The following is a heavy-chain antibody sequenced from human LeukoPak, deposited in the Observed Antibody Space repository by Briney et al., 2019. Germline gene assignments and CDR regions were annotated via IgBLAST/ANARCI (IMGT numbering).Heavy chain of an antibody. V-gene: IGHV3-21*05. J-gene: IGHJ4*02. CDR2: ISSSSSYI. Sequence: GGSLRLSCAASGFTFSSYEMSWVRQAPGKGLEWVSYISSSSSYIYYADSVKGRFTISRDNAKNSLYLQMNSLRAEDTAVYYCAREHFDWLLSLDYWGQGTLVTVSS. D-gene: IGHD3-9*01. CDR3: AREHFDWLLSLDY. CDR1: GFTFSSYE.